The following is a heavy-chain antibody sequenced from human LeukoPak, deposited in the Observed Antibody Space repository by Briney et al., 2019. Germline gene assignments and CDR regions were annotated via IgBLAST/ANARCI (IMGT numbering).Heavy chain of an antibody. V-gene: IGHV4-4*07. J-gene: IGHJ4*02. Sequence: PSETLSLTCTVSGGSISSYYWSWIRQPAGKGLEWIGRIYTSGTTNYNPALKSRVTISVVTSKNQFSLQLSSVTAADTAVYYCARGPLYSTYVDYWGQGTLVTVSS. CDR2: IYTSGTT. CDR3: ARGPLYSTYVDY. D-gene: IGHD4-11*01. CDR1: GGSISSYY.